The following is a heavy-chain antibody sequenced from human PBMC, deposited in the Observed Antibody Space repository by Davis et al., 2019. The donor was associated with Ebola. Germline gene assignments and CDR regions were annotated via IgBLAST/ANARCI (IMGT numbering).Heavy chain of an antibody. CDR2: INPNSGGT. J-gene: IGHJ4*02. V-gene: IGHV1-2*02. Sequence: ASVKVSCKASGYTFTGYYMHWVRQAPRQGLEWMGWINPNSGGTNYAQKFQGRVTMTRDTSISTAYMELSRLRSDDTAVYYCARVLDYGSGSYSDWGQGTLVTVSS. CDR1: GYTFTGYY. CDR3: ARVLDYGSGSYSD. D-gene: IGHD3-10*01.